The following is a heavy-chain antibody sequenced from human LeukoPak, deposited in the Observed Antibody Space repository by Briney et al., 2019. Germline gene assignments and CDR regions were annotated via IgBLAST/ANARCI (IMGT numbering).Heavy chain of an antibody. D-gene: IGHD3-10*01. V-gene: IGHV1-24*01. Sequence: ASVKVSCKASGYTFTGYYMHWVRQAPGKGLEWMGGFDPEDGETIYAQKFQGRVTMTEDTSTDTAYMELSSLRSEDTAVYYCATMTSNYYGSGRNPAFDIWGQGTMVTVSS. CDR3: ATMTSNYYGSGRNPAFDI. CDR1: GYTFTGYY. J-gene: IGHJ3*02. CDR2: FDPEDGET.